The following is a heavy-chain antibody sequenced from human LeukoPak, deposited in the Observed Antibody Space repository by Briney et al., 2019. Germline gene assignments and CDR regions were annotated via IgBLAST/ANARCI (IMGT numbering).Heavy chain of an antibody. J-gene: IGHJ4*02. CDR2: IYPGDSDP. D-gene: IGHD6-13*01. V-gene: IGHV5-51*01. CDR3: VRHGLGSSWFGFDY. CDR1: GYTFTTYW. Sequence: GESLQISCKGSGYTFTTYWIGWVRQMPGKGLGWMGIIYPGDSDPRYSPSFQGQVTIPADKSISTAYLQWSSLKASDSAMYYCVRHGLGSSWFGFDYWGQGTLVTVSS.